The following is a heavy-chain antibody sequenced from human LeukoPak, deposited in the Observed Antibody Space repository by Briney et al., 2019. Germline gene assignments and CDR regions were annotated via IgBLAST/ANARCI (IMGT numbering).Heavy chain of an antibody. CDR1: GFTFSSYG. CDR2: IWYDGTNK. Sequence: PGGSLRLSCAASGFTFSSYGMHWVRQAPGKGLEWVAVIWYDGTNKYYADSVKGRFAISRDSSKDTLYLQMNSLRAEDTAVYYCARYCGGDCYGMDVWGQGTTVTVSS. D-gene: IGHD2-21*02. J-gene: IGHJ6*02. CDR3: ARYCGGDCYGMDV. V-gene: IGHV3-33*01.